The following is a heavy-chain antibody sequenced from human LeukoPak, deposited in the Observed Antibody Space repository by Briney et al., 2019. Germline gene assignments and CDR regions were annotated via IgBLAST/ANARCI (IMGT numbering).Heavy chain of an antibody. CDR2: INPNSGGT. D-gene: IGHD3-10*01. V-gene: IGHV1-2*02. CDR1: GYTFTGYY. J-gene: IGHJ6*02. Sequence: ASVKVSCKASGYTFTGYYMHWVRQAPGQGLEWMGWINPNSGGTNYAQKFQGRVIMTRDTSISTAYMELSRLRSDDTAVYYCARDLGITMVRGVIINYYGMDVWGQGTTVTVSS. CDR3: ARDLGITMVRGVIINYYGMDV.